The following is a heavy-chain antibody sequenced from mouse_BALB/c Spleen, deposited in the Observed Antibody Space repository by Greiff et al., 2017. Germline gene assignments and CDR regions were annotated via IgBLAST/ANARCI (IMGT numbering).Heavy chain of an antibody. D-gene: IGHD2-4*01. Sequence: VQLKESGPELVKPGASVKMSCKASGYTFTSYVMHWVKQKPGQGLEWIGYINPYNDGTKYNEKFKGKATLTSDKSSSTAYMELSSLTSEDSAVYYCARWGSIYYDYDDYAMDYWGQGTSVTVSS. CDR3: ARWGSIYYDYDDYAMDY. J-gene: IGHJ4*01. V-gene: IGHV1-14*01. CDR1: GYTFTSYV. CDR2: INPYNDGT.